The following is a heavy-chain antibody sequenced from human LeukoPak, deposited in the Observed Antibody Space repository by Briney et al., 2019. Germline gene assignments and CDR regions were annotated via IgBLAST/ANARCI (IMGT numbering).Heavy chain of an antibody. CDR3: ARDCSRGCNYAGYGMDV. V-gene: IGHV3-23*01. CDR2: ISGSGGST. Sequence: GGSLRLSCAASGFTFSSYAMSWVRQAPGKGLEWVSAISGSGGSTYYADSVKGRFTISRDNSKNTLYLQMNSLRAEDTAVYYCARDCSRGCNYAGYGMDVWGQGTTVTVSS. J-gene: IGHJ6*02. D-gene: IGHD4-11*01. CDR1: GFTFSSYA.